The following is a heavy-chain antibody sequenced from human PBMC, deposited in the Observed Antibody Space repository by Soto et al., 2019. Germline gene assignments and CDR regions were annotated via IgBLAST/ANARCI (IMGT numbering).Heavy chain of an antibody. V-gene: IGHV3-33*01. D-gene: IGHD4-17*01. CDR1: GFSFKSHG. Sequence: QVQLVESGGGVVQPGRSLRLSCAASGFSFKSHGMHWVRQAPGKGLEWVALIWYDGSNKYHEDYVKGRFTISRDNSENTLYLQMNSLRAEDTAVYYCARGPNYGDYVIDYWGRGTLVTVSS. CDR3: ARGPNYGDYVIDY. CDR2: IWYDGSNK. J-gene: IGHJ4*02.